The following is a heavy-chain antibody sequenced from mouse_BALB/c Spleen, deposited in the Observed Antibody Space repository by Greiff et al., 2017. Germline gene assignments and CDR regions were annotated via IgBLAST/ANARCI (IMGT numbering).Heavy chain of an antibody. V-gene: IGHV1-5*01. CDR2: IYPGYSDT. J-gene: IGHJ3*01. D-gene: IGHD2-1*01. CDR1: GYSFTSYW. CDR3: TRSGNSAWFAY. Sequence: EVQLQQSGTVLARPGASVKMSCKASGYSFTSYWMHWVKQRPGQGLEWIGAIYPGYSDTSYNQKFKGKAKLTAVTSASTAYMELSSLTNEDSAVYYCTRSGNSAWFAYWGQGTLVTVSA.